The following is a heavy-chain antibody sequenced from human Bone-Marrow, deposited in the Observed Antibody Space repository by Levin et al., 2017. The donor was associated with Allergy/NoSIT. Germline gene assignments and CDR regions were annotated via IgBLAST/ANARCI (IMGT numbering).Heavy chain of an antibody. D-gene: IGHD2-2*01. V-gene: IGHV3-23*01. CDR3: AKVSTSCYVFYYYYYMDV. J-gene: IGHJ6*03. Sequence: ETLSLTCAASGFTFSSYAMSWVRQAPGKGLEWVSAISGSGGSTYYADSVKGRFTISRDNSKNTLYLQMNSLRAEDTAVYYCAKVSTSCYVFYYYYYMDVWGKGTTVTVSS. CDR1: GFTFSSYA. CDR2: ISGSGGST.